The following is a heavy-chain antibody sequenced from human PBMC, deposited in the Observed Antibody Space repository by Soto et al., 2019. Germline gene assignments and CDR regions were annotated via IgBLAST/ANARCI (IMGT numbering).Heavy chain of an antibody. V-gene: IGHV1-18*01. Sequence: ASVKVSCKASGYTSTTYDINWVRQAPGQGLEWMGWISAFNGNTNYAQRLQGRVTMTTDASTSTSYMELRSLRSDDTAVYYCAGDWFTMVRGVITFSDYGMDVWGQGTTVTVSS. CDR1: GYTSTTYD. J-gene: IGHJ6*02. D-gene: IGHD3-10*01. CDR2: ISAFNGNT. CDR3: AGDWFTMVRGVITFSDYGMDV.